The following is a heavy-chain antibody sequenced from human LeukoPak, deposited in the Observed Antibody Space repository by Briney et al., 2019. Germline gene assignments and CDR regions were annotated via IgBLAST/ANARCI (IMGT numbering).Heavy chain of an antibody. CDR3: AREHSYWEGVDY. CDR1: GFTFSIYS. V-gene: IGHV3-48*01. Sequence: HAGGSLRLSCAASGFTFSIYSMNWVRQAPGRGPEWVSYISSSSSTIYYADAVKGRFTISRDNAKNSLYLQMNSLRAEDTAVYYCAREHSYWEGVDYWDQGTLVTVSS. J-gene: IGHJ4*02. CDR2: ISSSSSTI. D-gene: IGHD1-26*01.